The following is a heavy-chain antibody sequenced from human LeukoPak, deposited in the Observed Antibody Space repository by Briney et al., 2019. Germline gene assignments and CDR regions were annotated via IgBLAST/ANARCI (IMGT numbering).Heavy chain of an antibody. Sequence: GGSLRLSCTASGFTFSNYAMHWVRQAPGKGLEWVAVIWYDASNKYYAESVKGRFTISRDNSKNTLYLQMNSLKAEDTAVYYCARVFSGSGSSGSFDCSGQGTLVTVSS. CDR3: ARVFSGSGSSGSFDC. V-gene: IGHV3-33*01. J-gene: IGHJ4*02. D-gene: IGHD3-3*01. CDR2: IWYDASNK. CDR1: GFTFSNYA.